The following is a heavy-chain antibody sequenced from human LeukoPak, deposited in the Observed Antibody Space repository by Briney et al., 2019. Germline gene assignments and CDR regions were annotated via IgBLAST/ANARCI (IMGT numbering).Heavy chain of an antibody. J-gene: IGHJ4*02. CDR1: GYTFTGYY. D-gene: IGHD2-2*01. V-gene: IGHV1-2*02. CDR2: INPNSGAT. CDR3: ARAKPPCTSCLLLDY. Sequence: GASVKVSCKASGYTFTGYYIHWLRQAPGQGLEWMGWINPNSGATNYVQRFQGLVTMSRDTSITTAYMELSRLISDDTAVYYCARAKPPCTSCLLLDYWGQGTLVTVSS.